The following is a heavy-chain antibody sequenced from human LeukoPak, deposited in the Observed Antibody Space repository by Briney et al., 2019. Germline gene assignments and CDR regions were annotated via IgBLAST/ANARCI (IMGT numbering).Heavy chain of an antibody. CDR2: ISGSGGST. CDR1: GFTFSSYA. J-gene: IGHJ2*01. CDR3: AKTLTTVTKRYWYFDL. V-gene: IGHV3-23*01. Sequence: PGGSLRLSCAASGFTFSSYAMSWVRQAPGKGLEWVSAISGSGGSTYYADSVKGRFTISRDNSKNTLYLQMNRLRAEDTAVYYCAKTLTTVTKRYWYFDLRGRGTLVTVSS. D-gene: IGHD4-17*01.